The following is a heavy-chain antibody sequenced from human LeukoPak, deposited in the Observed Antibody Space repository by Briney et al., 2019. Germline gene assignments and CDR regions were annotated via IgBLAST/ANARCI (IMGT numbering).Heavy chain of an antibody. J-gene: IGHJ4*02. CDR3: ARGSSSSWYDPIDY. D-gene: IGHD6-13*01. CDR1: GYTFTSYD. V-gene: IGHV1-8*03. CDR2: MNPNSGNT. Sequence: ASVKVSCKASGYTFTSYDINWVRQATGQGLEWMGWMNPNSGNTGYAQKFQGRATITRNTSISTAYMEPSSLRSEDTAVYYCARGSSSSWYDPIDYWGQGTLVTVSS.